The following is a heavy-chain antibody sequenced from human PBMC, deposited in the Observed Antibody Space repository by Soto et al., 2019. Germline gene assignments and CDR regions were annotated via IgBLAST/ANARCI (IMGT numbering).Heavy chain of an antibody. CDR1: GGSISTYY. CDR3: ARGGRDGFDI. Sequence: PSETLSLTCTVSGGSISTYYWTWIRQSAGKGLEWIGLVYISGSTNYHPSHKSRVAMSVDMSNNQFSLKVTSVTAADTAVYYGARGGRDGFDIWGQGTMVTVSS. J-gene: IGHJ3*02. CDR2: VYISGST. V-gene: IGHV4-4*07.